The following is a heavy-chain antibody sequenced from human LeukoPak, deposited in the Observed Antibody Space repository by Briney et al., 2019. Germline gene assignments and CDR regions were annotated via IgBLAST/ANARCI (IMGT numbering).Heavy chain of an antibody. CDR1: GSTFSSYS. D-gene: IGHD2-15*01. J-gene: IGHJ4*02. CDR3: AREFGYCSGGSCYSFGYYFDY. V-gene: IGHV3-21*01. CDR2: ISSSSSYI. Sequence: GGSLRLSCAASGSTFSSYSMNWVRQAPGKGLEWVSSISSSSSYIYYADSVKGRFTISRDNAKNSLYLQMNNLRAEDTAVYYCAREFGYCSGGSCYSFGYYFDYWGQGTLVTVSS.